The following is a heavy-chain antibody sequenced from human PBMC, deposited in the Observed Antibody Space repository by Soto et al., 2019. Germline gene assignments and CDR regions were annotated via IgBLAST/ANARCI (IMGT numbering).Heavy chain of an antibody. CDR3: ARDLAWNYGLGGMDV. V-gene: IGHV1-2*02. D-gene: IGHD1-7*01. J-gene: IGHJ6*02. CDR2: IDPKNGLT. Sequence: GASVKVSCKSSGYIFTDYYIHWVRQAPGQGLEWMGWIDPKNGLTNFSEKFRGRVTMTTDTSLNTAYMEMRSPTSDDTAVYYCARDLAWNYGLGGMDVWGQGTTVTVSS. CDR1: GYIFTDYY.